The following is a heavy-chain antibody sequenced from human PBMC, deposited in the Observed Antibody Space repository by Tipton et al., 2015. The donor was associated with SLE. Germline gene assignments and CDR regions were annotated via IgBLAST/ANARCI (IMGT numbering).Heavy chain of an antibody. CDR1: GFIFSSYW. V-gene: IGHV3-7*01. D-gene: IGHD3-10*01. CDR2: IKYDGSEK. J-gene: IGHJ4*02. CDR3: ARDYTFGSGSYGY. Sequence: SLRLSCAASGFIFSSYWISWVRQAPGKGLEWVANIKYDGSEKYYMDSVKGRFTISRDNAKKSLYLQMNSLRADDTAVYYCARDYTFGSGSYGYWGVGALVTVSS.